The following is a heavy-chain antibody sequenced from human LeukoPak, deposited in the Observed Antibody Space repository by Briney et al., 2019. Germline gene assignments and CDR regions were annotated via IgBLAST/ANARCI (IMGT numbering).Heavy chain of an antibody. Sequence: ASVKVSCKASGYTFTNYGISWVRQAPGQGLEWIGWISTYNGYTNYAQKLQGRVSMTTDTSTRTAYMELRSLRSDDTAVYYCARVLPFGVGATEDWFDPWGQGTLVTVSS. CDR1: GYTFTNYG. V-gene: IGHV1-18*01. D-gene: IGHD1-26*01. CDR3: ARVLPFGVGATEDWFDP. J-gene: IGHJ5*02. CDR2: ISTYNGYT.